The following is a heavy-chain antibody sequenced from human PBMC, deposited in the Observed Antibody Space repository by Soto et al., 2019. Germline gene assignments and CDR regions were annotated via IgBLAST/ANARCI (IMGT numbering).Heavy chain of an antibody. J-gene: IGHJ4*02. CDR1: GYSFTTYW. D-gene: IGHD1-1*01. Sequence: GESLKISCKASGYSFTTYWIGWVRQMPGKGLELMAIIHPGNFDTKYSPSFQGQVAISADKSISTAYLHWNSLKASDTAMYYCARHNNWAFDYWGQGILVTVSS. V-gene: IGHV5-51*01. CDR3: ARHNNWAFDY. CDR2: IHPGNFDT.